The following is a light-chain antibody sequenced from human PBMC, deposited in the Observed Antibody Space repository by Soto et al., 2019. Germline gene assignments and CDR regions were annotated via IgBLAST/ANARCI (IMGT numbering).Light chain of an antibody. J-gene: IGLJ2*01. CDR3: SSYTSSSLLV. CDR2: DDS. CDR1: RSSVGGYNS. Sequence: QSALTQPDAVFWSPGQSITLSCTGPRSSVGGYNSLSWYQQHPGKAPELMIYDDSHRPSGVSDLFSGSKFGNTAALTISGLQAEDEADYYCSSYTSSSLLVFGGGTKLTVL. V-gene: IGLV2-14*01.